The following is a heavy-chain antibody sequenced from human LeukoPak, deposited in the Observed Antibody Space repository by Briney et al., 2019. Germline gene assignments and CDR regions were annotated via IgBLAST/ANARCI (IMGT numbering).Heavy chain of an antibody. D-gene: IGHD1-26*01. CDR3: ASPPPGARDAFDI. V-gene: IGHV3-7*01. Sequence: PGGSLRLSCAASTFTFTSYWMSWVRQAPGKGLEWVANIKQDGSEKYYVDSVKGRFTISRDNAKNSLYLQMNSLRAEDTAVYYCASPPPGARDAFDIWGQGTMVTVSS. CDR2: IKQDGSEK. J-gene: IGHJ3*02. CDR1: TFTFTSYW.